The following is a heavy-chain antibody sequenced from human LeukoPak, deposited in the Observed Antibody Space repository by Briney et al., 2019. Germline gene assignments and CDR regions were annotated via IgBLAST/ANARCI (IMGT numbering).Heavy chain of an antibody. Sequence: PGGSLRLSCAASGFTFSSYWMSWVRQASGKGLEWVANIKQDGSEKYYVDSVKGRFTISRDNAKNSLYLQMNSLRAEDTAVYYCARDSRTVTSNFDYWGQGTLVTVSS. J-gene: IGHJ4*02. V-gene: IGHV3-7*01. CDR2: IKQDGSEK. D-gene: IGHD4-11*01. CDR1: GFTFSSYW. CDR3: ARDSRTVTSNFDY.